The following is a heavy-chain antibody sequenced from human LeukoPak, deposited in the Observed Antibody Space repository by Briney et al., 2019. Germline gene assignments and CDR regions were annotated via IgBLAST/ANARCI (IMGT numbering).Heavy chain of an antibody. CDR2: IHDNGDS. Sequence: PSETLSLTSTVSRGSISGYFWSWIRQPARKGLEWIGRIHDNGDSNHNPSLKSRVTMALDTSGNQVSLQLTSVAAADTAVYYCAGAPSGCGGTCPSDHWGPGTLVSVSS. CDR1: RGSISGYF. D-gene: IGHD2-15*01. J-gene: IGHJ4*02. V-gene: IGHV4-4*07. CDR3: AGAPSGCGGTCPSDH.